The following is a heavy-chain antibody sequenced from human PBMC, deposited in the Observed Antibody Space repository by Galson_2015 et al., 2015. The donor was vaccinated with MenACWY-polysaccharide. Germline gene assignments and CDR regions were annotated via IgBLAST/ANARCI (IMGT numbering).Heavy chain of an antibody. V-gene: IGHV3-74*01. J-gene: IGHJ4*02. D-gene: IGHD5-12*01. Sequence: SLRLSCAASGFTFSTYWMHWVRQAPGKGLVWVSRIKSDGSSTNYADSVKGRFTISRDNAKNTLYLQMNRLRAEDTALYYCARGYSAYDWGQGTLVTVSA. CDR2: IKSDGSST. CDR1: GFTFSTYW. CDR3: ARGYSAYD.